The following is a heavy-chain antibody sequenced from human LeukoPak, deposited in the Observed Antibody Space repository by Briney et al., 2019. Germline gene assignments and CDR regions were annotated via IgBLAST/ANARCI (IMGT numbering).Heavy chain of an antibody. V-gene: IGHV3-7*01. D-gene: IGHD2/OR15-2a*01. CDR3: ARGPTRANSSDY. Sequence: GGSLRLSCGASGFAFSSYWMSWVRQAPGKGLEWVAKIKQDGSEKYYVESVKGRFTLSRDNAKNSLYLQMNSLRAEDTAVNYCARGPTRANSSDYWGQGTLVAVSS. CDR1: GFAFSSYW. J-gene: IGHJ4*02. CDR2: IKQDGSEK.